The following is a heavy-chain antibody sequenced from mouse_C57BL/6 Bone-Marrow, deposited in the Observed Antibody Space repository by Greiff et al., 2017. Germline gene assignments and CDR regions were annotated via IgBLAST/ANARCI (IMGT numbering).Heavy chain of an antibody. CDR1: GFSLTSYG. J-gene: IGHJ1*03. V-gene: IGHV2-2*01. D-gene: IGHD2-1*01. CDR3: ARDGNFLWYFDV. Sequence: VQGVESGPGLVQPSQSLSITCTVSGFSLTSYGVHWVRQSPGKGLEWLGVIWSGGSTDYNAAFISRLSISKDNSKSQVFFKMNSLQADDTAIYYCARDGNFLWYFDVWGTGTTVTVSS. CDR2: IWSGGST.